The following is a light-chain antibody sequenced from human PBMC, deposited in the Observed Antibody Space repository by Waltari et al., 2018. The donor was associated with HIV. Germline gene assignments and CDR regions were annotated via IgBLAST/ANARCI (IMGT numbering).Light chain of an antibody. V-gene: IGKV1-9*01. CDR2: AAS. J-gene: IGKJ3*01. Sequence: DIQLTQSPSFLSASVGDRVTITCRASQGISSHLAWYQQKPGQAPTLLIYAASSLPTGVPSRFSGSGSGTEFTLTVRRLQPEDFATYFCQHLNSFPPFTFGPGTTVDVK. CDR3: QHLNSFPPFT. CDR1: QGISSH.